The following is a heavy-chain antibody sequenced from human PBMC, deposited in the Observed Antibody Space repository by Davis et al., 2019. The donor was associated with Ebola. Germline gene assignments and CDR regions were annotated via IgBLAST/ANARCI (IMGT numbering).Heavy chain of an antibody. CDR3: ARGRGSGWYEAWVDY. Sequence: GESLKISCTASGFTFGDYAMSWFRQAPGKGLEWVGFIRSKAYGGTTEYAASVKGRFTISRDDSKSIAYLQMNSLRAEDTAVYYCARGRGSGWYEAWVDYWGQGTLVTVSS. CDR2: IRSKAYGGTT. D-gene: IGHD6-19*01. J-gene: IGHJ4*02. CDR1: GFTFGDYA. V-gene: IGHV3-49*03.